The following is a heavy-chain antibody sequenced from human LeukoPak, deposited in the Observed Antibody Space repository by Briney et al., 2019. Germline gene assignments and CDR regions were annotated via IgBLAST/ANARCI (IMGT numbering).Heavy chain of an antibody. CDR1: GFTFCSYS. CDR3: ARVVARIDWFDP. V-gene: IGHV3-48*02. D-gene: IGHD1-26*01. J-gene: IGHJ5*02. Sequence: GGSLRLSCAASGFTFCSYSIDWVRQAPGKGLEWVSYISSGSSSIYYADSVKGRFTISRDNAKNSLYLQLNSLRDEDTAVYYCARVVARIDWFDPWGQGTLVTVSS. CDR2: ISSGSSSI.